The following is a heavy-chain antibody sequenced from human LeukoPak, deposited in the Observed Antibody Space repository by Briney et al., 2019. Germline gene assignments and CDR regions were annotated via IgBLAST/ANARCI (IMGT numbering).Heavy chain of an antibody. Sequence: ASVKVSCKASGGTFSSYAINWVRQATGQGLEWMGWMNPNSGNTGYAQKFQGRVTITGNTSISTAYMELSSLRSEDTAVYYCARAGQWLGDYYYMDVWGKGTTVTVSS. CDR1: GGTFSSYA. V-gene: IGHV1-8*03. CDR3: ARAGQWLGDYYYMDV. CDR2: MNPNSGNT. D-gene: IGHD6-19*01. J-gene: IGHJ6*03.